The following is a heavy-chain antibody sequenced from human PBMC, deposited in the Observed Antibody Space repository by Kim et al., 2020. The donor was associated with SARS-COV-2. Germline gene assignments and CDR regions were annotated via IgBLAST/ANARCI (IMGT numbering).Heavy chain of an antibody. CDR3: ADNGLGWDNEGA. Sequence: GGSLRLSCAASGFTFTRYSMTWVRQAPGKGLDWVAGIGSTAISTDYADSVKGRFTISRDNSKNMEYPQMNSLRVEDKAVYFCADNGLGWDNEGAWG. D-gene: IGHD2-8*01. CDR2: IGSTAIST. J-gene: IGHJ1*01. CDR1: GFTFTRYS. V-gene: IGHV3-23*05.